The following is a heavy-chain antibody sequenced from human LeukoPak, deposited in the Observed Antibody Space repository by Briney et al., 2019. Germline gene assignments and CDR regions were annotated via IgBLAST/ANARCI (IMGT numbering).Heavy chain of an antibody. D-gene: IGHD6-13*01. CDR1: GSTFNSYY. Sequence: GASVKVSCKASGSTFNSYYMHWVRQAPGQGLEWMGWISAYNGDRNYAQKLQGRVTMTTDTSTSTAYTELRSLRSDDTAVYYCARDELAAAGNKYFYYGMDVWGQGTTVTVSS. J-gene: IGHJ6*02. CDR3: ARDELAAAGNKYFYYGMDV. CDR2: ISAYNGDR. V-gene: IGHV1-18*04.